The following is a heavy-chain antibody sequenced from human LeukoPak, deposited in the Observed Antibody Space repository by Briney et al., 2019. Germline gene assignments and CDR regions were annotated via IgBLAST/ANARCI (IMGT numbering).Heavy chain of an antibody. CDR3: AELGITMIGGV. CDR2: ISSSGSTI. CDR1: GFTFSSYA. V-gene: IGHV3-48*03. D-gene: IGHD3-10*02. Sequence: PGGTLRLSCAASGFTFSSYAMSWVRQAPGKGLEWVSYISSSGSTIYYADSVKGRFTISRDNAKNSLYLQMNSLRAEDTAVYYCAELGITMIGGVWGKGTTVTISS. J-gene: IGHJ6*04.